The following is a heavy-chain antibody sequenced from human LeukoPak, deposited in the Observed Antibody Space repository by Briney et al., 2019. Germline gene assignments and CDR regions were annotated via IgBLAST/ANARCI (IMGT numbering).Heavy chain of an antibody. J-gene: IGHJ5*02. CDR2: IYYSGST. V-gene: IGHV4-30-4*01. CDR3: ARHYLSDGILSTFDP. CDR1: GGSISSGDYY. Sequence: SETLSLTCTVSGGSISSGDYYWSWIRQPPGKGLEWIGYIYYSGSTYYNPSLKSRVTISVDTSKNQFSLRLRSVTAADTALYYCARHYLSDGILSTFDPWGQGTLVTVSS. D-gene: IGHD2/OR15-2a*01.